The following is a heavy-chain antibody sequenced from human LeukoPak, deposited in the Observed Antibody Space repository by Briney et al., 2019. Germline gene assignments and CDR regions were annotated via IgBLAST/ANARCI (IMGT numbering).Heavy chain of an antibody. CDR1: GFTFSSYG. J-gene: IGHJ4*02. D-gene: IGHD6-19*01. V-gene: IGHV3-30*18. CDR3: AKDLQWLATYRIPESPLYKGFDY. CDR2: ISYDGSNK. Sequence: GRSLRLSCAASGFTFSSYGMHWVRQAPGKGLGWVAVISYDGSNKYYADSVKGRFTISRDNSKNTLYLQMNSLRAEDTAVYYCAKDLQWLATYRIPESPLYKGFDYWGQGTLVTVSS.